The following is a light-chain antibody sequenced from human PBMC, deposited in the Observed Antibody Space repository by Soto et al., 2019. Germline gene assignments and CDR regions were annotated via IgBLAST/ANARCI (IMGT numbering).Light chain of an antibody. V-gene: IGKV3-15*01. J-gene: IGKJ2*01. Sequence: EIVMTQSPATLSVSPGERATLSCRASQSISTELAWYQQKPGQPPRLLIYSASTRATGVPARFTGSGSGSEFTLTISGLQSEDFAVYYCRQGHNWPLTFGQGTTLEI. CDR3: RQGHNWPLT. CDR1: QSISTE. CDR2: SAS.